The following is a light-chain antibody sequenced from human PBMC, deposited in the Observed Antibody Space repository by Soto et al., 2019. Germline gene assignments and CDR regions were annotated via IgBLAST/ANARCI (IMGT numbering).Light chain of an antibody. CDR2: EAS. J-gene: IGLJ2*01. CDR3: CSYGRSVV. Sequence: QSALTQPASVSGSPGQSITISCTGISNDVGTYNLVSWYQHHPGKAPKLIIYEASKRPSGVPNRFSGSKSGNTASLTISGLHAEDEADYYCCSYGRSVVCGGGTTLTVL. V-gene: IGLV2-23*01. CDR1: SNDVGTYNL.